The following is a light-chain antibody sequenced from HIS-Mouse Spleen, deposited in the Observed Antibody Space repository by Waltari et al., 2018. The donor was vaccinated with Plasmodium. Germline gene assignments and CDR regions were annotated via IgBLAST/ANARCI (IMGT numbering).Light chain of an antibody. CDR1: QSVSSN. J-gene: IGKJ1*01. CDR2: GAS. CDR3: QQYNNWPRGT. Sequence: EIVMTQSPATLSVSPGERATLSCRASQSVSSNLAWYQQKPGQATRRLIYGASTRATGIPARFSGSGSVTEFTLTISSMQSEDFAVYYCQQYNNWPRGTFGQGTKVEIK. V-gene: IGKV3-15*01.